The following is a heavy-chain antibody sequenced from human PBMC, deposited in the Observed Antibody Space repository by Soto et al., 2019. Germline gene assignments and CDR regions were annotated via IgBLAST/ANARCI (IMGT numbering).Heavy chain of an antibody. CDR1: GDSVSNNSAA. CDR3: ASSRYCSSTSCYTGFYYYYGMDV. V-gene: IGHV6-1*01. D-gene: IGHD2-2*02. J-gene: IGHJ6*02. Sequence: SQTLSLTCVISGDSVSNNSAAWNWIRQSPSRGLEWLGRTYYRSKWYNDYAVSVKSRITINPDTSKNQFSLQLNSVTPEDTAVYYCASSRYCSSTSCYTGFYYYYGMDVWGQGTTVTVSS. CDR2: TYYRSKWYN.